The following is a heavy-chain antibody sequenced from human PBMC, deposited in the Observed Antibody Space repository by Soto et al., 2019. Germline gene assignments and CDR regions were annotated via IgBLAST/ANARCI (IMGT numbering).Heavy chain of an antibody. J-gene: IGHJ4*02. Sequence: PGGSLRLSCAASGFTFRSYGMHWVRQAPGKGLEWVAVISYDGSKKYYADSVKGRFTFSRDNSKNTLYLQMNSLRAEDTAVYYCAKASDSSGYFPFDYWGQGTLVTVSS. V-gene: IGHV3-30*18. CDR2: ISYDGSKK. D-gene: IGHD3-22*01. CDR3: AKASDSSGYFPFDY. CDR1: GFTFRSYG.